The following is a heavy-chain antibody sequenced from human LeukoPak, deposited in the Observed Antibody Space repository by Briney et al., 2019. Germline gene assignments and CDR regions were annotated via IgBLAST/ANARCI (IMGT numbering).Heavy chain of an antibody. J-gene: IGHJ6*03. CDR2: IYYSGST. Sequence: SETLSLTCTVSGGSLSSYYWSWIRQPPGKGLEWIGSIYYSGSTYYNPSLKSRVTISVDTSKNQFSLKLSSVTAADTAVYYCTRDQRSGYSGYDYYYYYMDVWGKGTTVTVSS. D-gene: IGHD5-12*01. CDR3: TRDQRSGYSGYDYYYYYMDV. CDR1: GGSLSSYY. V-gene: IGHV4-59*12.